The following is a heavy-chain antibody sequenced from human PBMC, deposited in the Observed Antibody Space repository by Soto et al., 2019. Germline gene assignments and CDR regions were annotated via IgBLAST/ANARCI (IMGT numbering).Heavy chain of an antibody. Sequence: GGSLRLSCAVSGFTVSNNYMSWVRQAPGKGLEGVSVIYSGGYTAYGDSVKGRFTISRDNSKSALYLQMNSLRPEDTAVYYCAKCTTTSCHLGSDYWGQGTLVTVSS. V-gene: IGHV3-53*05. CDR1: GFTVSNNY. CDR3: AKCTTTSCHLGSDY. D-gene: IGHD2-2*01. CDR2: IYSGGYT. J-gene: IGHJ4*02.